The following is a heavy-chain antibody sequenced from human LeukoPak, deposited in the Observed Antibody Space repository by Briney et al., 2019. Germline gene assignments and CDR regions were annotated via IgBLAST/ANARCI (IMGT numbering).Heavy chain of an antibody. CDR1: VHPLSYSL. CDR3: ARHLPVPTTWFDP. J-gene: IGHJ5*02. CDR2: IYPGDSDT. Sequence: GQSLKTSTQALVHPLSYSLISHVPTMPGTGLECMGIIYPGDSDTRYSPSFQGQVTISADKSISTAYLQWSSLNASDTAMYYCARHLPVPTTWFDPCGQGTLVTVSS. D-gene: IGHD5-12*01. V-gene: IGHV5-51*01.